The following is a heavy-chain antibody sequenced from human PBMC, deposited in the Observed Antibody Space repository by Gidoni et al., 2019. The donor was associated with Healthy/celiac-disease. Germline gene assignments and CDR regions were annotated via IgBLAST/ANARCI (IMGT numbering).Heavy chain of an antibody. CDR1: GGSISSYY. D-gene: IGHD3-9*01. CDR3: ARDGFAGWLPDYYYGMDV. V-gene: IGHV4-4*07. J-gene: IGHJ6*02. CDR2: IYTSGST. Sequence: QVQLQESGPGLVKPSETLSLTCTVSGGSISSYYWSWIRQPAGKGLEWIGRIYTSGSTNYNPSLKSRVTMSVDTSKNQFSLKLSSVTAADTAVYYCARDGFAGWLPDYYYGMDVWGQGTTVTVSS.